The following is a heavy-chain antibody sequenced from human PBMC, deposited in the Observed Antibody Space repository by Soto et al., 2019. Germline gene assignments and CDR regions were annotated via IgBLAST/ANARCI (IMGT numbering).Heavy chain of an antibody. CDR2: ISASGGST. J-gene: IGHJ4*02. CDR1: GFTFSSYA. D-gene: IGHD2-2*01. CDR3: AKRALEWRYCSGTTCYPFDY. Sequence: EVQLLESGGGLVQPGGSLRLSCAASGFTFSSYAMSWVRQGPGKGLEWVSGISASGGSTYYADSVKGRFTFSRDNPKNTLYLQMNSLRAEDTAVYYCAKRALEWRYCSGTTCYPFDYWGQGTLVTVSS. V-gene: IGHV3-23*01.